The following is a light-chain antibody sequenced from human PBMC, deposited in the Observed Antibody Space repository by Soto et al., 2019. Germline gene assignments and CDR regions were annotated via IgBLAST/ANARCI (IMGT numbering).Light chain of an antibody. CDR3: QQSYSTPLLT. Sequence: VQLTQSPSSLSASVGDRVTITCRTSQSIGNNLNWFQLKPGRAPKLLIYTASSLHSGVPSRFSGSGSGTDFTLTISSLQPEDFATYYCQQSYSTPLLTFGPGTKVDIK. CDR1: QSIGNN. J-gene: IGKJ3*01. CDR2: TAS. V-gene: IGKV1-39*01.